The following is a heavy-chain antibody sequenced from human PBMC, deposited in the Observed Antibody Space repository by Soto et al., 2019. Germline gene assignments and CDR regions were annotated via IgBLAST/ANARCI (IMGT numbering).Heavy chain of an antibody. J-gene: IGHJ4*02. CDR1: GYSFTSTY. V-gene: IGHV1-46*01. CDR2: INPAGGTT. CDR3: ALKVVTYYDN. D-gene: IGHD2-21*02. Sequence: QVQLVQSGAEVKKPGASVRISCRASGYSFTSTYVHWVRQAPGQGPEWMGIINPAGGTTYYAQKFQGSLTITSYTSTDTAFMDLNDLTSEDTAVYFCALKVVTYYDNWGQGTLLTVSS.